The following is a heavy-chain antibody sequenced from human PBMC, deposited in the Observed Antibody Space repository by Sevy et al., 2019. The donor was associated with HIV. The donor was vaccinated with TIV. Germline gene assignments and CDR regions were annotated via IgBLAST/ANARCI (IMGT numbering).Heavy chain of an antibody. CDR1: GGTFSGHY. J-gene: IGHJ4*02. D-gene: IGHD1-26*01. Sequence: SETLSLTCAVYGGTFSGHYWSWIRQPPGKRLEWIGQINHSGGTNYNPSLKSRVTISADTSKNQFSLKLTSVTAADTAVYYCVRGKLGATIEDKSFDYWGGGALVTLSS. CDR2: INHSGGT. CDR3: VRGKLGATIEDKSFDY. V-gene: IGHV4-34*01.